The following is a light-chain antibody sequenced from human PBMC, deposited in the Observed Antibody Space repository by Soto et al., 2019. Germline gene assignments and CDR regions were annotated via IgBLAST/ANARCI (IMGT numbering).Light chain of an antibody. CDR3: QERSRWPPVT. CDR2: DAI. J-gene: IGKJ4*01. CDR1: QSVSNY. V-gene: IGKV3-11*01. Sequence: EIVLTQSPVTLSLSPGETATLSCRASQSVSNYLACYQHKPGQAPRLLIYDAIKRATGVPARFSGSGSGTDFTLTISGLVAKDFALYYCQERSRWPPVTFGGGTNVEIK.